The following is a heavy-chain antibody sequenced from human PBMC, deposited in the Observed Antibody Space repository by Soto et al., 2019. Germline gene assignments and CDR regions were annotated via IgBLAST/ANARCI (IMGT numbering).Heavy chain of an antibody. CDR2: IIPILGIA. CDR1: GGTFSSYT. V-gene: IGHV1-69*02. J-gene: IGHJ4*02. CDR3: APYCSGGSCLNYFDY. Sequence: QVPLVQSGAEVKKPGSSVKVSCKASGGTFSSYTISWVRQAPGQGLEWMGRIIPILGIANYAQKFQGRVTITADKSTSTAYMELSSLRSEDTAVYYCAPYCSGGSCLNYFDYWGQGTLVTVSS. D-gene: IGHD2-15*01.